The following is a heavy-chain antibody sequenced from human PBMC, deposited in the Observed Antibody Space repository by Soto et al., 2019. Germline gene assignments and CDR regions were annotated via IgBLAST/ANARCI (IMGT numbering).Heavy chain of an antibody. CDR3: AKDMTYYNFWSGLSFDY. J-gene: IGHJ4*02. D-gene: IGHD3-3*01. V-gene: IGHV3-9*01. Sequence: SLRLSCAASGFSFDEYAMHWVRQAPGKGLEWVSGISWDSGRIGYADSVKGRFTISRDNAKNSLYLEMNSLRAEDTALYYCAKDMTYYNFWSGLSFDYWGQGTLVTVSS. CDR1: GFSFDEYA. CDR2: ISWDSGRI.